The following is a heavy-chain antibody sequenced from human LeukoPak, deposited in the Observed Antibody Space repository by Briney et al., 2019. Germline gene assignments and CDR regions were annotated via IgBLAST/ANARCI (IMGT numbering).Heavy chain of an antibody. D-gene: IGHD3-16*02. CDR3: ARVPLRLGELSLGYYFDY. V-gene: IGHV1-18*01. CDR1: GYTFTSYG. CDR2: ISAYNGNT. Sequence: ASVKVSCKASGYTFTSYGISWVRQAPGQGLEWMGWISAYNGNTNYAQKLQGRVTMTTDTSTSTAYMELRSLRSDDTAVYYCARVPLRLGELSLGYYFDYWGQGTLVTVSS. J-gene: IGHJ4*02.